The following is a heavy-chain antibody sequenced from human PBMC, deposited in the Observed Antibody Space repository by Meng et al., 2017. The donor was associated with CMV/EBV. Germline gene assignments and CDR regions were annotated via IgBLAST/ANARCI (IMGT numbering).Heavy chain of an antibody. D-gene: IGHD2-8*01. V-gene: IGHV3-30*02. CDR2: IAHDGSAK. CDR3: AKDLYYSFDY. J-gene: IGHJ4*02. CDR1: GFTFSSSA. Sequence: HVLLVEVGGGVVQPGGSLRLACAASGFTFSSSAMHWVRQPPGKGLEWVSFIAHDGSAKTYTDSVKGRFTISRDDSENTVYLEMNSLRVEDTAVYYCAKDLYYSFDYWGQGTLVTVSS.